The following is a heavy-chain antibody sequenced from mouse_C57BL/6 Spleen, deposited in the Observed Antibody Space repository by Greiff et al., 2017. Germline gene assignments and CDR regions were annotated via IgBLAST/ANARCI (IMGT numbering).Heavy chain of an antibody. V-gene: IGHV7-3*01. CDR1: GFTFTDYY. J-gene: IGHJ4*01. CDR2: IRNKANGYTT. Sequence: EVQLQQSGGGLVQPGGSLSLSCAASGFTFTDYYMSWVRQPPGKALEWLGFIRNKANGYTTEYSASVKGRFTISRDNSQSILYLQMNALRAEDSATYYCARYTGYDPGDYWGQGTSVTVSS. CDR3: ARYTGYDPGDY. D-gene: IGHD2-2*01.